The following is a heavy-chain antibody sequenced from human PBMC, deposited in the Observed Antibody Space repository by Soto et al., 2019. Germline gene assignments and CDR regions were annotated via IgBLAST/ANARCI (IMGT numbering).Heavy chain of an antibody. D-gene: IGHD2-21*02. V-gene: IGHV4-34*01. Sequence: QVQLQQWGAGLLKPSETLSLTCAVYGGSFSGYYWSWIRQPPGKGLEWIGEINHRGSTNYNPSLKSRVTISVDTSKNQFSLKLSSVTAADTAVYYCASSVYCGGDCPDYWGQGTLVTVSS. CDR2: INHRGST. CDR3: ASSVYCGGDCPDY. J-gene: IGHJ4*02. CDR1: GGSFSGYY.